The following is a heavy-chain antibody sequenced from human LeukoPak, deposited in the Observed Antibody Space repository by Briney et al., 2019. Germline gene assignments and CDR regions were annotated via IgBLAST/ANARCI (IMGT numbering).Heavy chain of an antibody. CDR1: GFSFSLYA. CDR2: IIETGASP. V-gene: IGHV3-23*01. D-gene: IGHD2-2*01. J-gene: IGHJ4*02. CDR3: AKAACTTSCYYNC. Sequence: GGSLTLSCAASGFSFSLYAMNWVRQAPGKGLEWVSTIIETGASPYYADSVRGRFTVSRDSSKNTLYLQMNSLRAEDTAVYYCAKAACTTSCYYNCWGQGTLVTVSS.